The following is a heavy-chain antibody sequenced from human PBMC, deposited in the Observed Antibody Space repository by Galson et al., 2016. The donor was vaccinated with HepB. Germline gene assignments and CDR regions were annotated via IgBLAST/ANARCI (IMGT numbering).Heavy chain of an antibody. CDR2: VYPDNSDT. V-gene: IGHV5-51*01. D-gene: IGHD2-21*02. CDR1: GYRFANYW. CDR3: VTYMVTTGYCGMDV. Sequence: QSGAEVKKPGESLRISCKGFGYRFANYWIGWVRQMPGKGLEWMGLVYPDNSDTEYSPSFQGQVTVSADKSISTAYLQWSSLKASDTAMYYCVTYMVTTGYCGMDVWGQGTTVTVSS. J-gene: IGHJ6*02.